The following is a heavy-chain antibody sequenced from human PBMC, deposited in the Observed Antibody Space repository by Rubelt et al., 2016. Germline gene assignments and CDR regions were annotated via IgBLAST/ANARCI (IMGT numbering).Heavy chain of an antibody. CDR2: IYYSGST. CDR1: GGSISSSSYY. CDR3: ARGGYGTPFDY. D-gene: IGHD1-14*01. V-gene: IGHV4-39*07. Sequence: QLQLQESGPGLVKPSETLSLTCTVSGGSISSSSYYWGWIRQPPGKGLEWIGSIYYSGSTYYNPSLNSRVTISVDTSKNQFSLKLSSVTAADTAVYYCARGGYGTPFDYWGQGTLVTVSS. J-gene: IGHJ4*02.